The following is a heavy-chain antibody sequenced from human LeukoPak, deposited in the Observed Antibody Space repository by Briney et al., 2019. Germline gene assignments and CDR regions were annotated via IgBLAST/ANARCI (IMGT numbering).Heavy chain of an antibody. CDR2: IIPILGIA. V-gene: IGHV1-69*04. CDR1: GYTFTTYD. CDR3: ARDIVVVVAATTVYYFDY. D-gene: IGHD2-15*01. Sequence: EASVKVSCKASGYTFTTYDINWVRQATGQGLEWMGRIIPILGIANYAQKFQGRVTITADKSTSTAYMELSSLRSEDTAVYYCARDIVVVVAATTVYYFDYWGQGTLVTVSS. J-gene: IGHJ4*02.